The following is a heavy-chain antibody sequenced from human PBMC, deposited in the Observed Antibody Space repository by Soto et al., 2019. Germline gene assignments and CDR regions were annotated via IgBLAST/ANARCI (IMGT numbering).Heavy chain of an antibody. CDR1: GGSISSSSYY. J-gene: IGHJ6*03. CDR3: ARGITGTTSKYYYYMDV. D-gene: IGHD1-7*01. CDR2: IYYSGST. V-gene: IGHV4-39*01. Sequence: PSETLSLTCTVSGGSISSSSYYWVWIRQPPGKGLEWIGSIYYSGSTYYNPSLKSRVTISVDTSKNQFSLKLSSVTAADTAVYYCARGITGTTSKYYYYMDVWGKGTTVTVSS.